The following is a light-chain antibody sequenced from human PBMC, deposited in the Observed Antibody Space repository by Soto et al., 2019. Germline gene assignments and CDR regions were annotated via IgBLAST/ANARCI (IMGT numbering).Light chain of an antibody. J-gene: IGLJ2*01. CDR1: SSNIGAGYD. Sequence: QSALTQPPSGSGAPGQRGTISRTGSSSNIGAGYDVHWYQQLPGTAPKLLIYGNSNRPSGVPDRFSGSKSGTSAPLAITGLQAEDGADYYCQSYDSSLSGSGDVVFGGGTKVTVL. CDR3: QSYDSSLSGSGDVV. CDR2: GNS. V-gene: IGLV1-40*01.